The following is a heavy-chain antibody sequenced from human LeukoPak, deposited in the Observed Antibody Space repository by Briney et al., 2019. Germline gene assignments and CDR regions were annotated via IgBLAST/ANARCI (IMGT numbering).Heavy chain of an antibody. D-gene: IGHD4-23*01. J-gene: IGHJ6*03. V-gene: IGHV1-18*01. Sequence: GASVKVSCKASGYTFTSYGISWVRQAPGQGLEWMGWISAYNGNTNYAQKLQGRVTMTRDTSISTAYMELSRLRSDDTAVYYCARGATVVTPVDYYYYVDVWGKGTTVTVSS. CDR1: GYTFTSYG. CDR3: ARGATVVTPVDYYYYVDV. CDR2: ISAYNGNT.